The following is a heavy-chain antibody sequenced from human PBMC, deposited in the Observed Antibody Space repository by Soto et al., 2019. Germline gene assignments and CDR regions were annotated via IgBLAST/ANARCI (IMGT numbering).Heavy chain of an antibody. CDR2: IYYSGST. Sequence: SETLSLTCPVSGFSISSSSYYWGWIRQPPGKGLEWIGSIYYSGSTYYNPSLKSRVTISVDTSKNQFSLKLSSVTAADTAVYYCARLSTARFYFDYWGQGTLVTVSS. D-gene: IGHD6-6*01. J-gene: IGHJ4*02. V-gene: IGHV4-39*01. CDR3: ARLSTARFYFDY. CDR1: GFSISSSSYY.